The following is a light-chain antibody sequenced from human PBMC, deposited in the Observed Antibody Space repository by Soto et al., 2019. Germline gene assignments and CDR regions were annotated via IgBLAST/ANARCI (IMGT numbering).Light chain of an antibody. CDR2: DVR. CDR1: SSYVGGHNY. V-gene: IGLV2-14*01. Sequence: QSALTQPASVSGSPGQSITISCTGTSSYVGGHNYVSWYQQHPGKAPKLMIYDVRNRPSGVSNRFSGSKSVNTASLTISGLQAEDEADYYCSSYTTISTYVFGTGTKVTVL. J-gene: IGLJ1*01. CDR3: SSYTTISTYV.